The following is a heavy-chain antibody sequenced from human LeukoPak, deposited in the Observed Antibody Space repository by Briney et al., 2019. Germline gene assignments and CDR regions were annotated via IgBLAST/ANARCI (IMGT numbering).Heavy chain of an antibody. CDR2: ISSSSSYI. V-gene: IGHV3-21*01. J-gene: IGHJ3*01. D-gene: IGHD6-6*01. Sequence: PGGSLRLSCTASGFTFGDYAMSWFRQAPGKGLEWVSSISSSSSYIYYADSVKGRFTISRDNAKNSLYLQMNSLRAEDTAVYYCARGRVGDSSSSLWGQGTMVTVSS. CDR3: ARGRVGDSSSSL. CDR1: GFTFGDYA.